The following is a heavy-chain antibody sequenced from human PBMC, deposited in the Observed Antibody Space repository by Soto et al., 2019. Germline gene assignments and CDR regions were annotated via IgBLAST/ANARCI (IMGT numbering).Heavy chain of an antibody. Sequence: QVQLVQSGAEVKKPGASVKVSCKASGYTFTSYYMHWVRQAPGQGLEWMGIINPSGGGTSYAQKFQGRVTMTRDTSTSTVYMELSSLRSEDTAVYYCASRAGSGSYLDYWGQGTLVTVSS. CDR2: INPSGGGT. V-gene: IGHV1-46*03. J-gene: IGHJ4*02. D-gene: IGHD3-10*01. CDR1: GYTFTSYY. CDR3: ASRAGSGSYLDY.